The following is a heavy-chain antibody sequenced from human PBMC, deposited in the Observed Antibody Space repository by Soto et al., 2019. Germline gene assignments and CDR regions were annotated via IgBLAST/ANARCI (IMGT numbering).Heavy chain of an antibody. CDR3: ANWPGTAASRRSFAN. CDR2: IYSGGST. J-gene: IGHJ4*02. V-gene: IGHV3-53*01. Sequence: GGSLRLSCAASGFTVSSNYMSWVRQAPGKGLEWVSVIYSGGSTYYADSVKGRFTISRDSSKNTLDLQMNSLRAEDTAVYYCANWPGTAASRRSFANWGQGTLVTVSS. D-gene: IGHD1-1*01. CDR1: GFTVSSNY.